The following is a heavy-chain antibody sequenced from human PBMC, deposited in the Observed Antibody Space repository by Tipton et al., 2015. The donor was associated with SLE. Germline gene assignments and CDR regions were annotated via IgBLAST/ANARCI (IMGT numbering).Heavy chain of an antibody. J-gene: IGHJ3*02. D-gene: IGHD3-22*01. CDR2: IYHSGST. Sequence: CAVSGYSISSGYYWGWIRQPPGKGLEWIGSIYHSGSTYYNPSLKSRVTISVDTSKNQFSLKLSSVTAADTAVYYCARAQSSGYWYDAFDIWGQGTMVTVSS. CDR1: GYSISSGYY. V-gene: IGHV4-38-2*01. CDR3: ARAQSSGYWYDAFDI.